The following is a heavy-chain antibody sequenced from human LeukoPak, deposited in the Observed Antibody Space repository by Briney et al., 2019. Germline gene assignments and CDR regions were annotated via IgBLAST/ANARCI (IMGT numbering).Heavy chain of an antibody. CDR1: AFTFSSSA. V-gene: IGHV3-23*01. Sequence: GGSLRLSCAASAFTFSSSAMNWVRQAPGKGLEWVSAISGSGDSTYYADSVKGRFTISRDNSKNTLYLQMNSLRAEDTAVYYCARAVPSTYYYDSSGYPDYWGQGTLVTVSS. CDR3: ARAVPSTYYYDSSGYPDY. J-gene: IGHJ4*02. D-gene: IGHD3-22*01. CDR2: ISGSGDST.